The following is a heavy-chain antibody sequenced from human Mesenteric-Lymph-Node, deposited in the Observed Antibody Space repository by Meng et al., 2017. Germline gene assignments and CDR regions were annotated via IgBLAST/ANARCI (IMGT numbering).Heavy chain of an antibody. Sequence: SVKVSCKASGYTFTSYDINWVRQAPGQGLEWMGGIIPIFGTANYAQKFQGRVTITADESTRTAYMELSSLRSEDTAVYYCARGGGYRSYYYGMDVWGQGTTVTVSS. D-gene: IGHD5-18*01. CDR2: IIPIFGTA. CDR1: GYTFTSYD. J-gene: IGHJ6*02. CDR3: ARGGGYRSYYYGMDV. V-gene: IGHV1-69*13.